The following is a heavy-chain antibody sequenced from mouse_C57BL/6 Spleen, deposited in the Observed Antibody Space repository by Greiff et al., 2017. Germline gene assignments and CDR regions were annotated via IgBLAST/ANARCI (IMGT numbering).Heavy chain of an antibody. CDR1: GYAFSSYW. CDR2: IYPGDGDT. CDR3: ATTGSLYARDY. D-gene: IGHD4-1*02. V-gene: IGHV1-80*01. J-gene: IGHJ4*01. Sequence: QVQLKESGAELVKPGASVKISCKASGYAFSSYWMNWVKQRPGKGLEWIGQIYPGDGDTNYNGKFKGKATLTADKSSSTAYMQLSSLTSEDSAVYFCATTGSLYARDYWGQGTSVTVSS.